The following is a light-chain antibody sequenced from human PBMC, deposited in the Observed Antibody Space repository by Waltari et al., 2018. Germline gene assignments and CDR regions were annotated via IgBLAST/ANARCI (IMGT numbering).Light chain of an antibody. CDR2: DAS. J-gene: IGKJ3*01. Sequence: DIVLTQSPATLSLSPGERATLSCRASQRVSSYLAWYQQKPGQAPRLLIYDASHRATGVPARISGSGSGTDFTRTISSLEPEDFAVDYCQQRSTWPSFGPGTKVDIK. V-gene: IGKV3-11*01. CDR3: QQRSTWPS. CDR1: QRVSSY.